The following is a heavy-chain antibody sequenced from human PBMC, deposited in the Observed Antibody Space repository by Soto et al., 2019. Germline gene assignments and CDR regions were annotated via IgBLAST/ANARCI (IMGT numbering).Heavy chain of an antibody. Sequence: EVQLLESGGNLVQPGGSLRLSCAASGFNFRSYAMSWVRQAPGKGLEWLSAISGSGSTTYFADSVKGRFNSSRDNSKNTLYLQMTDLRAEDTGVYFCAKGLAAMAVAGMGPFDFWGQGNLVTVSS. V-gene: IGHV3-23*01. D-gene: IGHD6-19*01. CDR1: GFNFRSYA. CDR3: AKGLAAMAVAGMGPFDF. CDR2: ISGSGSTT. J-gene: IGHJ4*02.